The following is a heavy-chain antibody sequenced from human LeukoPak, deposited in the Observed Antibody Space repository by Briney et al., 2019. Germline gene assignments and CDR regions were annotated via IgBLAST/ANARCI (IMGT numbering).Heavy chain of an antibody. CDR1: GFTFSSYW. D-gene: IGHD4-11*01. V-gene: IGHV3-74*01. Sequence: PGGSLRLSCAASGFTFSSYWMHWVRQAPGKGLVWVSRINTDGSSTSYADSVKGRFTISRDNAKNTLYLQMNSLRAEDTAVYYCARVKGNYEYFYYMDVWGKGTTVIVSS. CDR3: ARVKGNYEYFYYMDV. CDR2: INTDGSST. J-gene: IGHJ6*03.